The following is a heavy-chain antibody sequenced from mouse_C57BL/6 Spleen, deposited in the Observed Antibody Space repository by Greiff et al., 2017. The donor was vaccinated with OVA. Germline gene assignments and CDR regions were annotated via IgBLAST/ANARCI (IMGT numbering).Heavy chain of an antibody. Sequence: QVQLQQPGAELVRPGTSVKLSCKASGYTFTSYWMHWVKQRPGQGLEWIGVIDPSDSYTNYNQKFKGKATLTVDTSSSTAYMQLSSLTSEDSAVYYCARDYGSRRDYWGQGTTLTVSS. J-gene: IGHJ2*01. CDR1: GYTFTSYW. D-gene: IGHD1-1*01. CDR3: ARDYGSRRDY. V-gene: IGHV1-59*01. CDR2: IDPSDSYT.